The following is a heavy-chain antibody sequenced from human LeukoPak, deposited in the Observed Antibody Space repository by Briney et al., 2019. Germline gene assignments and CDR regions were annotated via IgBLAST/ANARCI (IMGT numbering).Heavy chain of an antibody. CDR3: ARGYYDSSGYYYY. Sequence: ASVKVSCKASGYTFTSYYMHWVRQAPGQGLEWMGIINPSGGTTSYAQEFQGRVTMTTDTSTSTAYMELRSLRSDDTAVYYCARGYYDSSGYYYYWGQGTLVTVSS. V-gene: IGHV1-46*01. CDR1: GYTFTSYY. D-gene: IGHD3-22*01. J-gene: IGHJ4*02. CDR2: INPSGGTT.